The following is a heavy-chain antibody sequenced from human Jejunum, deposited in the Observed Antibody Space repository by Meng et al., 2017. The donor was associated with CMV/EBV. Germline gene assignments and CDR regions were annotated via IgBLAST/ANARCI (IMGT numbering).Heavy chain of an antibody. CDR2: IYSGGTA. CDR1: GFTVSSNA. V-gene: IGHV3-66*02. Sequence: GFTVSSNALSWVRQAPGKGLEWVSIIYSGGTAYYAESVKGRFTISRDNSKNALSLQMGSLRAEDTAVYYCARQTVVAGSYYGMDVWGQGTTVTVSS. J-gene: IGHJ6*02. CDR3: ARQTVVAGSYYGMDV. D-gene: IGHD2-2*01.